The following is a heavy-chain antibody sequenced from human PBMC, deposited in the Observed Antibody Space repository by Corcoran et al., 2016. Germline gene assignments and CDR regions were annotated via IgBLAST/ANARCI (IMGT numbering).Heavy chain of an antibody. Sequence: QVQLQESGPGLVKPSGTLSLTCDVSGASISSGNWWIWVRQPPGKGLEWIGEIYRSGTANYKPSLKSRVTISVDNSSNQFSRRLSSVTVEDTAIYYCARHFAYMEERRIDFWGQGTLVTVSS. J-gene: IGHJ4*02. CDR1: GASISSGNW. CDR2: IYRSGTA. V-gene: IGHV4-4*02. D-gene: IGHD3-3*02. CDR3: ARHFAYMEERRIDF.